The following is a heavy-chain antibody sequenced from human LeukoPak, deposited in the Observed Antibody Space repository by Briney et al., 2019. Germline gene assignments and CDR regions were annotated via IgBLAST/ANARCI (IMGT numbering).Heavy chain of an antibody. V-gene: IGHV4-39*07. CDR1: GGSISSSSYY. CDR3: ARGVNFGVTLFDY. Sequence: PSETLSLTCTVSGGSISSSSYYWGWIRQPPGKGLEWIGSIYYSATTYYNPSLKSRVTISVDTSKNQFSLKLSSVTAADTAVYYCARGVNFGVTLFDYWGQGTLVTVSS. CDR2: IYYSATT. D-gene: IGHD3-3*01. J-gene: IGHJ4*02.